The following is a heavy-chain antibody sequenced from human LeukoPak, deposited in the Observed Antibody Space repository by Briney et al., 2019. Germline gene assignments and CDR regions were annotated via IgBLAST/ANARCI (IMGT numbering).Heavy chain of an antibody. Sequence: SQTLSLTCAISGDSVSSNSVAWNWIRQSASRGLEWLGRTYYRSKFYNDYAVSVKSRITINADTSKNQFSLQLNSVTPEDTAVYYCARGTRGQLNWFDPWGQGTLVTVSS. CDR2: TYYRSKFYN. CDR3: ARGTRGQLNWFDP. V-gene: IGHV6-1*01. D-gene: IGHD1-1*01. J-gene: IGHJ5*02. CDR1: GDSVSSNSVA.